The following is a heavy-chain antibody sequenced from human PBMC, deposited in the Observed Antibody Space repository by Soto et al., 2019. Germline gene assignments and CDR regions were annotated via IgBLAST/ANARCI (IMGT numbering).Heavy chain of an antibody. CDR1: GGSFSGYY. V-gene: IGHV4-34*01. CDR2: INHSGST. J-gene: IGHJ3*02. D-gene: IGHD6-19*01. Sequence: SETLSLTCAVYGGSFSGYYWSWIRQPPGKGLEWIGEINHSGSTNYNPSLKSRVTISVDTSKNQFSLKLSSVTAADTAVYFCARDGYSSGWYKAAFDIWGQVTMVAV. CDR3: ARDGYSSGWYKAAFDI.